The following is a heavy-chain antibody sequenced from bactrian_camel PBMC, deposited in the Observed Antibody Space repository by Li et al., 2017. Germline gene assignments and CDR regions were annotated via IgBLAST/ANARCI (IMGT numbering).Heavy chain of an antibody. CDR2: MDSLGNP. J-gene: IGHJ4*01. D-gene: IGHD2*01. CDR3: AASESSYSRTCASENVYKY. V-gene: IGHV3S55*01. CDR1: GYTSGTYC. Sequence: HVQLVESGGGSVQAGGSLRLSCTASGYTSGTYCVGWYRQAPGKEREGVAHMDSLGNPSYADSVKGRFTISKDEDKGTLHLQMNSLKPEDTAMYYCAASESSYSRTCASENVYKYWGQGTQVTVS.